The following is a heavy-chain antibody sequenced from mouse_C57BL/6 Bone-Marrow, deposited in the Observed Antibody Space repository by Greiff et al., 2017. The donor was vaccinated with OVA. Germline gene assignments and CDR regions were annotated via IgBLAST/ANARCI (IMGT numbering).Heavy chain of an antibody. D-gene: IGHD2-4*01. CDR3: AREGVYDYPWFAY. J-gene: IGHJ3*01. V-gene: IGHV1-81*01. Sequence: QLKESGAELARPGASVKLSCKASGYTFTSYGISWVKQRTGQGLEWIGEIYPRSGNTYYNEKFKGKATLTADKSSSTAYMELRSLTSEDSAVYFCAREGVYDYPWFAYWGQGTLVTVSA. CDR1: GYTFTSYG. CDR2: IYPRSGNT.